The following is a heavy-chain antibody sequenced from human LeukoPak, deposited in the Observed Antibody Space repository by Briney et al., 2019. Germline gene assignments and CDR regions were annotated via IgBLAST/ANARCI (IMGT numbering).Heavy chain of an antibody. J-gene: IGHJ3*02. V-gene: IGHV4-34*01. D-gene: IGHD2-21*01. CDR2: INHSRST. Sequence: SETLSLTCAVYGGSFSGYYWSWIRQPPGKGLEWIGEINHSRSTNYNPSLKSRVTISVDTSKNQFSLKLSSVTAADTAVYYCARHRIFNAFDIWGQGTMVTVSS. CDR1: GGSFSGYY. CDR3: ARHRIFNAFDI.